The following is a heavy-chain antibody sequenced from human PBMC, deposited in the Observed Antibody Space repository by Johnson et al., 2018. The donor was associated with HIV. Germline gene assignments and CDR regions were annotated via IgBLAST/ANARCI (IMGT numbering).Heavy chain of an antibody. CDR3: ATRQGLTMIVDAFDI. CDR1: GFTFSSYG. CDR2: IRYDGSNK. J-gene: IGHJ3*02. Sequence: QVQLVESGGGVVQPGGSLRLSCAASGFTFSSYGMHWVRQAPGKGLEWVAFIRYDGSNKYYADSVKGRFTNSRDNSKNTLYLQMNSLRAEDTAVYYCATRQGLTMIVDAFDIWGQGTMVTVSS. D-gene: IGHD3-22*01. V-gene: IGHV3-30*02.